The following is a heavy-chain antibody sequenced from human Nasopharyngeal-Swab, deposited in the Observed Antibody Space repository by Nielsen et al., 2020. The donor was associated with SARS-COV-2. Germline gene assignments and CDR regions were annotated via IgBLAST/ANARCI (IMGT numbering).Heavy chain of an antibody. CDR3: ARAVDIVVVVAASDY. Sequence: WIRQPPGKGLEWVSYISNGGSIIYYADSVKGRFTISRDNAGTSLSLQMNSLRAEDTAVYYCARAVDIVVVVAASDYWGQGTLVTVSS. CDR2: ISNGGSII. V-gene: IGHV3-11*04. D-gene: IGHD2-15*01. J-gene: IGHJ4*02.